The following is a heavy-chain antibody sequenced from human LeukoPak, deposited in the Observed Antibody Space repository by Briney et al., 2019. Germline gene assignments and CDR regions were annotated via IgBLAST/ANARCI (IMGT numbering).Heavy chain of an antibody. J-gene: IGHJ4*02. D-gene: IGHD1-26*01. CDR3: AKGLYSGSYDGFDS. Sequence: GGSLRLSCAASGFTFRSYAMSWVRQAPGKGLEWVSVISGSGGSTYYADSVKGRFTISRAKNTLYLQMDSLRAEDTAVYYCAKGLYSGSYDGFDSWGQGALVTVSS. CDR1: GFTFRSYA. V-gene: IGHV3-23*01. CDR2: ISGSGGST.